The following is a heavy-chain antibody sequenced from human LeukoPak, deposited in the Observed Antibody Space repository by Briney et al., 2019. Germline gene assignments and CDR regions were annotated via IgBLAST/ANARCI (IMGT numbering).Heavy chain of an antibody. CDR1: GGTFSSYA. V-gene: IGHV1-69*13. D-gene: IGHD4-17*01. Sequence: SVRVSCKASGGTFSSYAISWVRQAPGQGLEWMGGIIPIFGTANYAQKFQGRVTITADESTSTAYMELSSLRSEDTAVYYCASAHDYGDYEYYFDYWGQGTLVTVSS. J-gene: IGHJ4*02. CDR3: ASAHDYGDYEYYFDY. CDR2: IIPIFGTA.